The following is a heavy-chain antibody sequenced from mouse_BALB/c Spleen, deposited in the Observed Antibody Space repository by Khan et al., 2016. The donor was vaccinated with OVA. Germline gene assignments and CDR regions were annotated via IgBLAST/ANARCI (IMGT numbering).Heavy chain of an antibody. Sequence: QVQLKQSGAELARPGASVKMSCKASGYTFTSHTMHWIKQRPGQGLEWIGYINPRSGYNQKLNDKATLPADISSSTASMQLSSLTSEDSAVYYCARRKTEYALDYWGQGTSVTVSS. CDR2: INPRSG. CDR3: ARRKTEYALDY. J-gene: IGHJ4*01. V-gene: IGHV1-4*01. CDR1: GYTFTSHT.